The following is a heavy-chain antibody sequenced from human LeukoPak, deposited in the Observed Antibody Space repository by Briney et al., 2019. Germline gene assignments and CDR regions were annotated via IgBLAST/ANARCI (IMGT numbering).Heavy chain of an antibody. J-gene: IGHJ6*03. D-gene: IGHD2-2*01. V-gene: IGHV4-38-2*01. CDR1: GYPINNAYY. Sequence: SETLSLTCGGSGYPINNAYYGVWIRRPPGKGLEWIGSPYHPDSTYYNPSLKSRVTMSVDTSRIQFSLRLSFVTAADTAVYYCARQYDSYFYYYLDLWGTGTTVSVSS. CDR2: PYHPDST. CDR3: ARQYDSYFYYYLDL.